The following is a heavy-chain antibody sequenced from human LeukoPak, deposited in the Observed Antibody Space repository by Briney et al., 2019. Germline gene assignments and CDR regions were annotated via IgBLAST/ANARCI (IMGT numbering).Heavy chain of an antibody. D-gene: IGHD6-13*01. CDR3: AKVSSSWYEVGY. CDR2: IYYSGST. Sequence: SETLSLTCTVSGGFISSYYWSWIRQPPGKGLEWIGYIYYSGSTNYNPSLKSRVTISVDTSKNQFSLKLSSVTAADTAVYYCAKVSSSWYEVGYWGQGTLVTVSS. CDR1: GGFISSYY. J-gene: IGHJ4*02. V-gene: IGHV4-59*08.